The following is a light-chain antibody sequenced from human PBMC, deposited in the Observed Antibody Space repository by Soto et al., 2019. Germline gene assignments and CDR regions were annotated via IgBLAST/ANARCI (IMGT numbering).Light chain of an antibody. Sequence: DIQMTQSPSSLSASVGDRVTIICRASLGISNYLAWYQQKQGKVPNXLIYAASTLQSGVPARFSGSGSGTDLAMKISRVEAEDVGVYYCMQGTHWPITFGQGTRLENK. CDR3: MQGTHWPIT. CDR2: AAS. V-gene: IGKV1-27*01. J-gene: IGKJ5*01. CDR1: LGISNY.